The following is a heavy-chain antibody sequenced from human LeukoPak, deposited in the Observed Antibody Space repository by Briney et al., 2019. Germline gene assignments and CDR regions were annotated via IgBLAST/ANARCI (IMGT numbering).Heavy chain of an antibody. Sequence: SETLSLTCTVSGGSLNSGDLHWGWIRQPPGKGLEWIGYIYYSGSTNYNPSLKSRVTISVDTSKNQFSLKLSSVTAADSAVYYCARDGGIEVDAFDIWGQGTMVTVSS. D-gene: IGHD3-16*01. J-gene: IGHJ3*02. CDR2: IYYSGST. V-gene: IGHV4-61*08. CDR3: ARDGGIEVDAFDI. CDR1: GGSLNSGDLH.